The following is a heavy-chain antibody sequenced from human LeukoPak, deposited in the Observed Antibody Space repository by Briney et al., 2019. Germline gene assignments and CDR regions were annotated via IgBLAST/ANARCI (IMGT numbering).Heavy chain of an antibody. CDR3: ARGRLSVIAAAAYYYYYMDV. CDR1: GGTFSSYA. V-gene: IGHV1-69*05. CDR2: IIPIFGTA. J-gene: IGHJ6*03. D-gene: IGHD6-13*01. Sequence: SVKVSCKASGGTFSSYAISWVRQALGQGLEWMGGIIPIFGTANYAQKFQGRVTITTDESTSTAYMELSSLRSEDTAVYYCARGRLSVIAAAAYYYYYMDVWGKGTTVTVSS.